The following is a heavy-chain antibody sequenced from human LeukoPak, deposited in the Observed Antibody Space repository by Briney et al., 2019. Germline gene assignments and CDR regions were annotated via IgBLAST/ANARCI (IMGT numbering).Heavy chain of an antibody. J-gene: IGHJ4*02. CDR3: AGERGEEYSSGWYKTNFFYN. Sequence: SETLSLTCTVSGDSFTSVTDYWAWIRQPPGKGLEWIATGDYSGGTYYNPSLESRVAISADMSKNQISLQLTSVTGADTAVYYCAGERGEEYSSGWYKTNFFYNWGQGVRVTFSS. CDR1: GDSFTSVTDY. V-gene: IGHV4-39*07. CDR2: GDYSGGT. D-gene: IGHD6-19*01.